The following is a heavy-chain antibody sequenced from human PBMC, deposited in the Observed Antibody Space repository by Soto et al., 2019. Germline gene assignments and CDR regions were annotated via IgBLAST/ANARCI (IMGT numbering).Heavy chain of an antibody. CDR3: ASGIAVAIMGPGY. CDR1: GFTFSSYS. CDR2: ISSSSSYI. J-gene: IGHJ4*02. V-gene: IGHV3-21*01. D-gene: IGHD6-19*01. Sequence: EVQLVESGGGLVKPGGSLRLSCAASGFTFSSYSMNWVRQAPGKGPEWVSSISSSSSYIYYADSVKGRFTISRDNAKNSLYLQMNSLRAEDTAVYYCASGIAVAIMGPGYWGQGTLVTVSS.